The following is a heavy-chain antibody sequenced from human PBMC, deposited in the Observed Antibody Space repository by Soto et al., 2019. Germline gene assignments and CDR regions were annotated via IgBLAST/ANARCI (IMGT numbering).Heavy chain of an antibody. D-gene: IGHD3-3*01. Sequence: EVQLLESGGGLVQPGGSLRLSCAASGFTFGSYALNWVRQAPGKGLEWVSVISSSGSIIYYADSVKGRFTISRDNSKNTVYRQMSSLRVEDTAVYYWAKEIFYDDEEKGPGVYGMEVWGQGTTVTVSS. J-gene: IGHJ6*02. V-gene: IGHV3-23*01. CDR1: GFTFGSYA. CDR2: ISSSGSII. CDR3: AKEIFYDDEEKGPGVYGMEV.